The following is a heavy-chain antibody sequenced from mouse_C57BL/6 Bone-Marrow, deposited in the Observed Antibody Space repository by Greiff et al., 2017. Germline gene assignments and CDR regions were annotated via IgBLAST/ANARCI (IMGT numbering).Heavy chain of an antibody. Sequence: EVKLQESGAELVRPGASVKLSCTASGFNIKDDYMHWVKQRPEQGLEWIGWIDPENGDTEYASKFQGKANITADTSSNTAYLQLSSLTSEDTAVYYCTTVPLITTVVATDYFDYWGQGTTLTVSS. CDR1: GFNIKDDY. J-gene: IGHJ2*01. V-gene: IGHV14-4*01. D-gene: IGHD1-1*01. CDR3: TTVPLITTVVATDYFDY. CDR2: IDPENGDT.